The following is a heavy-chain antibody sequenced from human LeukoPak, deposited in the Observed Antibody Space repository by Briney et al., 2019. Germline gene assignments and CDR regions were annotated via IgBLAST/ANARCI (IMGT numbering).Heavy chain of an antibody. Sequence: SVTVSFKCSGGTFINYAISWVGQARGQGGEGVGGSIPICGTANYAQKFQGRVTITADESTSTAYMELSSLRSEDTAVYYCARGKSGSYLVYWGQGTLVTVSS. CDR3: ARGKSGSYLVY. V-gene: IGHV1-69*13. CDR1: GGTFINYA. D-gene: IGHD3-3*01. CDR2: SIPICGTA. J-gene: IGHJ4*02.